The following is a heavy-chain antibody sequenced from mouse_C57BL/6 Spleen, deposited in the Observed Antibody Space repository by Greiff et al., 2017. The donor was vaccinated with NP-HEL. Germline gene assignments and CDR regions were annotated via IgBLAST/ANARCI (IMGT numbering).Heavy chain of an antibody. CDR1: GYTFTSYT. Sequence: QVQLQQSGAELARPGASVKMSCKASGYTFTSYTMHWVKQRPGQGLEWIGYINPSSGYTKYNQKFKDKATLTADKSSSTAYMQLSSLTSEDSAVYYCGRGGNYGNYADYWGQGTTLTVSS. V-gene: IGHV1-4*01. J-gene: IGHJ2*01. CDR2: INPSSGYT. CDR3: GRGGNYGNYADY. D-gene: IGHD2-1*01.